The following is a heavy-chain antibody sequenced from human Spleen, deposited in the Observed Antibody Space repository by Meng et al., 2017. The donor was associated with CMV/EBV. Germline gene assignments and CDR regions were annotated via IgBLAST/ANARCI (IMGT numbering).Heavy chain of an antibody. Sequence: SYAMSWVRQAPGKGLEWVSVIYSGGSSTYYADSVKGRFTISRDNSKNTLYLQMNSLRVEDTAVYYCARDLWAMASMTTFHSSGMDVWGQGTTVTVSS. CDR3: ARDLWAMASMTTFHSSGMDV. J-gene: IGHJ6*02. CDR1: SYA. D-gene: IGHD4-11*01. V-gene: IGHV3-23*03. CDR2: IYSGGSST.